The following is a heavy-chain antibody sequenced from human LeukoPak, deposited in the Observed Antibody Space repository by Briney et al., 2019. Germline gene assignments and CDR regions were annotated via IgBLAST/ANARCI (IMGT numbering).Heavy chain of an antibody. CDR1: GFTFSSYA. V-gene: IGHV3-23*01. Sequence: PGGSLRLSCAASGFTFSSYAMSWVRQAPGKGLEWVSAISGSGSSTYYADSVKGRFTISRDNSKNTLYLQMNSLRAEDTAVYYCASLYSSSWSYYGMDAWGKGTTVTVSS. CDR3: ASLYSSSWSYYGMDA. CDR2: ISGSGSST. J-gene: IGHJ6*04. D-gene: IGHD6-13*01.